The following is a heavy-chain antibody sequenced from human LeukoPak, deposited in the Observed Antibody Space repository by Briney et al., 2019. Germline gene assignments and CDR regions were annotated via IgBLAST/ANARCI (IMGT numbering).Heavy chain of an antibody. J-gene: IGHJ4*02. CDR3: STSWEGGADY. V-gene: IGHV1-69-2*01. Sequence: GATVKISCKASGYTFTDYYMHWVQQAPGKGLEWMGRVDPEDGETIYAEKFQGRVTITADTSTDTAYMELSSLRSEDTAVYFCSTSWEGGADYWGQGTLVTVSS. CDR1: GYTFTDYY. CDR2: VDPEDGET. D-gene: IGHD2-2*01.